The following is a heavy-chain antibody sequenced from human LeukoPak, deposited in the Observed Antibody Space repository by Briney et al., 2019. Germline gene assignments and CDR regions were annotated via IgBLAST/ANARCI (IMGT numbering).Heavy chain of an antibody. V-gene: IGHV3-23*01. Sequence: PGGSLRLSCAASGFTFSSYSMNWVRQAPGKGLEWVSGISDSGGSTRYADSVKGRFTISRDNSRNTLYLQMNSLRAEDTAVYYCAKDSTFDYWGQGTLVTVSS. CDR1: GFTFSSYS. CDR3: AKDSTFDY. J-gene: IGHJ4*02. CDR2: ISDSGGST.